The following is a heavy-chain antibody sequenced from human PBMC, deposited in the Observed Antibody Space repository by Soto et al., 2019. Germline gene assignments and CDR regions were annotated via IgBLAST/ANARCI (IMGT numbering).Heavy chain of an antibody. D-gene: IGHD5-12*01. CDR3: AGVPPVALRHPYCFDL. Sequence: EVQLVESGGGLVQPRGSLRLSCAASGFNFNTYWMHWVRQAPGKELVWVSRIDNDGSSTTYADSVEGRFTISRDNAPNRLYLQLTGLRAENTAVYYCAGVPPVALRHPYCFDLWGQGTMVTVSS. V-gene: IGHV3-74*01. J-gene: IGHJ4*02. CDR1: GFNFNTYW. CDR2: IDNDGSST.